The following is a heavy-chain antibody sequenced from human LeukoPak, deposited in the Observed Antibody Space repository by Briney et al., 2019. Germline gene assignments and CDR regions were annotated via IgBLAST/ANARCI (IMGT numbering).Heavy chain of an antibody. Sequence: SETLSLTCTVSGGSISSHYWSWIRQPPGKGLEWIGYVYSSGTTKYNPSLKSRVTISVDTSKNQFSLKLSSVTAADTAVYYCARVTRGRFDPWGQGTLVTVSS. CDR3: ARVTRGRFDP. CDR1: GGSISSHY. D-gene: IGHD3-10*01. J-gene: IGHJ5*02. V-gene: IGHV4-59*11. CDR2: VYSSGTT.